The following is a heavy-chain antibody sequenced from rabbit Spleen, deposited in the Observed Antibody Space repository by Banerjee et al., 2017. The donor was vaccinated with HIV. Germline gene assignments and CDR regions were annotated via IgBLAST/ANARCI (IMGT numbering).Heavy chain of an antibody. CDR3: ARDGAGGSYFAL. D-gene: IGHD8-1*01. J-gene: IGHJ4*01. V-gene: IGHV1S47*01. CDR2: IDPIFSGT. CDR1: GFDFSSYG. Sequence: QEQLVESGGGLVQPGGSLKLSCKASGFDFSSYGVSWVRQGPGKGLEWIGYIDPIFSGTYYANWVNGRFTISSHNAQNTMFLQMTSLTAADTATYFCARDGAGGSYFALWGQGTLVTVS.